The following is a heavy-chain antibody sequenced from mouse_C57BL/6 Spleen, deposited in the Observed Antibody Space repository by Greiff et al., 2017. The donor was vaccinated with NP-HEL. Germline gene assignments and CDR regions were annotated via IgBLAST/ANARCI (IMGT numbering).Heavy chain of an antibody. CDR2: ISSGSSTI. CDR1: GFTFSDYG. J-gene: IGHJ4*01. V-gene: IGHV5-17*01. CDR3: ARAGGSAMDY. Sequence: EVKLMESGGGLVKPGGSLKLSCAASGFTFSDYGMHWVRQAPEKGLEWVAYISSGSSTIYYADTVKGRFTISRDNAKNTLFLQMTSLRSEDTAMYYCARAGGSAMDYWGQGTSVTVSS.